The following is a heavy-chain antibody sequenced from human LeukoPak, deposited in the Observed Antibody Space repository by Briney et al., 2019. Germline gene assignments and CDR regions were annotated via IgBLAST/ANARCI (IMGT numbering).Heavy chain of an antibody. CDR2: IYHSGST. V-gene: IGHV4-38-2*01. J-gene: IGHJ4*02. D-gene: IGHD2-15*01. CDR3: ARSPRASYGSGGSCYFDY. Sequence: SETLSLTXAVSGYSISSGYYWGWIRQPPGKGLEWIGSIYHSGSTDYNPSLKSRFTISVDTSTIQFSLKLSSVTAADTAVYYCARSPRASYGSGGSCYFDYWGQGTLVTVSS. CDR1: GYSISSGYY.